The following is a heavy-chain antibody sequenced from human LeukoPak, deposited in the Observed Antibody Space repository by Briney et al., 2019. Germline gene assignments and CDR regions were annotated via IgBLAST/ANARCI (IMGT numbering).Heavy chain of an antibody. CDR1: GGSISSSSYY. Sequence: SETLSLTCTVSGGSISSSSYYWGWIRQPPGKGLEWIGSIYYSGSTYYNPSLKSRVTISVDTSKNQFSLKLSSVTAADTAVYHCARLMPRPQDAFDIWGQGTMVTVSS. J-gene: IGHJ3*02. CDR2: IYYSGST. V-gene: IGHV4-39*07. D-gene: IGHD2-2*01. CDR3: ARLMPRPQDAFDI.